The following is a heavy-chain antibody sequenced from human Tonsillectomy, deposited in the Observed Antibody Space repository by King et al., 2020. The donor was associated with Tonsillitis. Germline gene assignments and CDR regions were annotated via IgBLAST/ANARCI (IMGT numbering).Heavy chain of an antibody. V-gene: IGHV3-33*08. CDR3: ARDDRFLEWLFDY. J-gene: IGHJ4*02. CDR1: GFTFSSYG. CDR2: IWYDGSNK. D-gene: IGHD3-3*01. Sequence: QLVQSGGGVVQPGRSLRLSCAASGFTFSSYGMHWVRQAPGKGLEWVAVIWYDGSNKYYADSVKGRFTISRDNSKNTLYLQMNSLRAEDTAVYYCARDDRFLEWLFDYWGKGTLVTVSS.